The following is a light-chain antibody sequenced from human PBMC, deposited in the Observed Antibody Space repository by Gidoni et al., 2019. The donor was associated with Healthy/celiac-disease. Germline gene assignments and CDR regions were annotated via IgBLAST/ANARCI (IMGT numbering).Light chain of an antibody. Sequence: EIVLKQSPATLSLSPGERATLSCRASQSVSSYLAWYQQKPGQAPRLLIYDASNRATGIPARFSGSGSGTDFTLTISSLAPEDFAVYYCQQRSNWPSLTFGGGTKVEIK. V-gene: IGKV3-11*01. CDR3: QQRSNWPSLT. J-gene: IGKJ4*01. CDR2: DAS. CDR1: QSVSSY.